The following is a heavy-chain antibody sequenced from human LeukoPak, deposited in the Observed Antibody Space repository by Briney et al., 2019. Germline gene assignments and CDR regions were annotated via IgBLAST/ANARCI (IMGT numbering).Heavy chain of an antibody. J-gene: IGHJ4*02. CDR3: AKGLRSDVVLGF. D-gene: IGHD6-6*01. CDR1: GFTASRND. Sequence: GGSLRLSCAASGFTASRNDMHWVRQAPGKGLEWVAVISYDGSNKYYADSVKGRFTISRDNSKNTLYLHMNSLRAEDTAVYYCAKGLRSDVVLGFWGQGTLVTVSS. V-gene: IGHV3-30*18. CDR2: ISYDGSNK.